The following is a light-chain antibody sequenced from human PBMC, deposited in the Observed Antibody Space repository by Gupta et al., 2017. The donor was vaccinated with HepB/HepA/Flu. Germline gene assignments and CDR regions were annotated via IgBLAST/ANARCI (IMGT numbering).Light chain of an antibody. J-gene: IGKJ4*01. CDR1: QDIIKY. CDR3: QQSHSIPT. Sequence: EIQITQSPSSLSASVGDTVTITCRTSQDIIKYLSWYQQKPGKAPKLLIYAASNLRSGVPSRFSGSGFGTDFTLTISSLQPEDFATYYCQQSHSIPTFGGGTEVDIK. V-gene: IGKV1-39*01. CDR2: AAS.